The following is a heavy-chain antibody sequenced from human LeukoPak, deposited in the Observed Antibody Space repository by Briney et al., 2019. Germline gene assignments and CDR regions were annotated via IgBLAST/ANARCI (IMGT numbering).Heavy chain of an antibody. CDR1: GFSFDDYA. J-gene: IGHJ6*03. CDR2: ISWNSGSI. D-gene: IGHD2-2*01. Sequence: GGSLRLSCAASGFSFDDYAMHWVRQAPGKGLEWVSGISWNSGSIGYADSVKGRFTISRDNAKNSLDLQMNSLRAEDTALYYCAKGYCSSTRCHYCYYMDVWGKGTTVTVSS. CDR3: AKGYCSSTRCHYCYYMDV. V-gene: IGHV3-9*01.